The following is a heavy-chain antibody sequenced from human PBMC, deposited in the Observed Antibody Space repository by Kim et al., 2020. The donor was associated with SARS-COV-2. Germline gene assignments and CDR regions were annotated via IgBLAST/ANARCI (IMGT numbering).Heavy chain of an antibody. CDR2: IYYSGST. CDR3: ARLNIGFGED. J-gene: IGHJ4*02. D-gene: IGHD3-10*01. V-gene: IGHV4-31*03. Sequence: SETLSLTCTVSGGSISSGGYYWSWIRQHPGKGLEWIGYIYYSGSTYYNPSLKSRVTISVDTSKNQFSLKLSSVTAADTAVYYCARLNIGFGEDWGQGTLVTVSS. CDR1: GGSISSGGYY.